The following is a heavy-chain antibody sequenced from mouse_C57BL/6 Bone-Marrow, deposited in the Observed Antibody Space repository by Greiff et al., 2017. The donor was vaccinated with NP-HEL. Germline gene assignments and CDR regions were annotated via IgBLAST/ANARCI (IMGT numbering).Heavy chain of an antibody. CDR3: AREGMGYGSSYPFDY. CDR2: INYDGSST. Sequence: EVQLVESEGGLVQPGSSMKLSCTASGFTFSDYYMAWVRQVPEKGLEWVANINYDGSSTYYLDSLKSRFIISRDNAKNILYLQMSSLKSEDTATYYCAREGMGYGSSYPFDYWGQGTTPTVSS. V-gene: IGHV5-16*01. CDR1: GFTFSDYY. D-gene: IGHD1-1*01. J-gene: IGHJ2*01.